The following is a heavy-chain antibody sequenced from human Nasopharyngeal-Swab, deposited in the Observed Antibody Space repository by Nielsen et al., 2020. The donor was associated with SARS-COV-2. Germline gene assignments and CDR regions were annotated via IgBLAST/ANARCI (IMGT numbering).Heavy chain of an antibody. Sequence: GGSLRLSCAASGFTFSSYAMSWVRQAPGKGLEWVSAISGSGGSTYYADSVKGRFTISRDNAKNSLYLQMNSLRAEDTAVYYCARVSSSGPFDYWGQGTLVTVSS. D-gene: IGHD6-6*01. CDR3: ARVSSSGPFDY. CDR2: ISGSGGST. V-gene: IGHV3-23*01. CDR1: GFTFSSYA. J-gene: IGHJ4*02.